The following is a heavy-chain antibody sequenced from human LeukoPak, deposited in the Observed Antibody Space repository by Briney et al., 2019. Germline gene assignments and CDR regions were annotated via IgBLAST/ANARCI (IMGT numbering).Heavy chain of an antibody. D-gene: IGHD3-10*01. CDR1: GGSFSGYY. J-gene: IGHJ3*01. V-gene: IGHV4-34*01. Sequence: PSETLSLTCAVYGGSFSGYYWSWIRQPPGKGLEWIGEINHSGSTNYNPSLKSRVTISVDTSKNQFSLKLSSVTAADTAVYYCARHSMVRGIDPWGQGTMVTVSS. CDR2: INHSGST. CDR3: ARHSMVRGIDP.